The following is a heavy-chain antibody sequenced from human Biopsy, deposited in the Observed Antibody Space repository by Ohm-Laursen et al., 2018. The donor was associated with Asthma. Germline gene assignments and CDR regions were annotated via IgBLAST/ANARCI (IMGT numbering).Heavy chain of an antibody. CDR1: GYTFNSAG. CDR3: ARAVDYSHYYGIDV. Sequence: ASVKVSCNTSGYTFNSAGITWVRQAPGQGLEWMGWISVYNGNTKVAQKLQDRVTMITDTSTRTAYMELRSLRSDDTAVYFCARAVDYSHYYGIDVWGQGTTVIVS. J-gene: IGHJ6*02. CDR2: ISVYNGNT. D-gene: IGHD3-10*01. V-gene: IGHV1-18*01.